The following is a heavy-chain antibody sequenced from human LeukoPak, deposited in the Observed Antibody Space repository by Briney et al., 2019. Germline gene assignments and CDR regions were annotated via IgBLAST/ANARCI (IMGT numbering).Heavy chain of an antibody. Sequence: SETLSLTCTVSGGSISSSSYYWGWIRQPPGKGLEWIGSIYYSGSTYYNPSLKSRVTISVDTSKNQFSLKLSSVTAADTAVYYCARQIGWKGAFDIWGQGTMVTVSS. J-gene: IGHJ3*02. D-gene: IGHD1-1*01. CDR3: ARQIGWKGAFDI. CDR2: IYYSGST. CDR1: GGSISSSSYY. V-gene: IGHV4-39*01.